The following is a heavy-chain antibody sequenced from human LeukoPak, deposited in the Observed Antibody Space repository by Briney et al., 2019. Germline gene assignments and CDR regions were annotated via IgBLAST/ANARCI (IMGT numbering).Heavy chain of an antibody. J-gene: IGHJ4*02. Sequence: GRSLRLTCAVFRFLFSRYAIGWVRTATRKGMEWVAPISGSGGSTWHADSVKGRLTTSRDNRKNTQYRQMDSQSTADTCLTERAKRLGIGMAASFGYWGQGGLVTVS. D-gene: IGHD6-13*01. CDR3: AKRLGIGMAASFGY. V-gene: IGHV3-23*01. CDR1: RFLFSRYA. CDR2: ISGSGGST.